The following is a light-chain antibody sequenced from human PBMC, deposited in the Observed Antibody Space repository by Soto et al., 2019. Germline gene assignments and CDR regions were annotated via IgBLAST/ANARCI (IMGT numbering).Light chain of an antibody. CDR3: QQYNDWPPFT. Sequence: EIVMTQSPATLSVSPGERATLSCRASQTVSSNLAWYQQKPGQAPRLLIHGASTRAAGIPARLSGSGSGTEFTLPISSLQSEDFAVYYWQQYNDWPPFTVGPGTRVDIK. J-gene: IGKJ3*01. CDR1: QTVSSN. CDR2: GAS. V-gene: IGKV3-15*01.